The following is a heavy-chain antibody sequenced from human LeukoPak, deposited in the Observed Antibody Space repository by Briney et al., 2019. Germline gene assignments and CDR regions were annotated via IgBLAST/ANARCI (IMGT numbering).Heavy chain of an antibody. CDR1: GYTITSYG. J-gene: IGHJ4*02. D-gene: IGHD2-15*01. Sequence: ASVKVSCKAAGYTITSYGISWVRQAPGQGLEWMGWISAYNGNTNYAQKLQGRVTMTTDTSTSTAYMELRSLRSDDTAVYYCARDLVPGYCSGGSCYPGFYWGQGTLVTVSS. CDR3: ARDLVPGYCSGGSCYPGFY. CDR2: ISAYNGNT. V-gene: IGHV1-18*01.